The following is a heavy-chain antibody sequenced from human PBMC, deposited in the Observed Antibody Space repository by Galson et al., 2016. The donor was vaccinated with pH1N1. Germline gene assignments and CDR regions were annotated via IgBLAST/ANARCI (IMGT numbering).Heavy chain of an antibody. CDR2: VSWDGGST. D-gene: IGHD3-10*01. CDR3: AKEIQRGSYGMDV. J-gene: IGHJ6*02. V-gene: IGHV3-43*01. Sequence: LRLSCAASGFTFHDYTMHWVRQTPGKGLEWVSLVSWDGGSTYYADYVKGRFTVSRDNSKNSLYLQMNGLSSEETALYYCAKEIQRGSYGMDVWGRWTTVTVSS. CDR1: GFTFHDYT.